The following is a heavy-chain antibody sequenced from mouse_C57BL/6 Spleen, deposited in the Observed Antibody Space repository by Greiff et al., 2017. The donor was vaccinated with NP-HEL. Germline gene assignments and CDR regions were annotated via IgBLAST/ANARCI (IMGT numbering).Heavy chain of an antibody. CDR3: ARHYGNYGYFDY. V-gene: IGHV5-15*01. CDR1: GFTFSDYG. Sequence: EVMLVESGGGLVQPGGSLKLSCAASGFTFSDYGMAWVRQAPRKGPEWVAFISNLAYSIYYADTVTGRFTISRENAKNTLYLEMSSLRSEDTAMYYCARHYGNYGYFDYWGQGTTLTVSS. CDR2: ISNLAYSI. J-gene: IGHJ2*01. D-gene: IGHD2-1*01.